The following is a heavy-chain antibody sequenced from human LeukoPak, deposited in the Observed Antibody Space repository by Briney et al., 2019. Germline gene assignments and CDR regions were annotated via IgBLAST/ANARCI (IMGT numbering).Heavy chain of an antibody. CDR1: GFTFSSYE. CDR2: ISSSGSTI. Sequence: GGSLRLSCAASGFTFSSYEMNWVRQAPGKGLEWVSHISSSGSTIYYADSVKGRFTISRDNAKNSLYLQMNSLRAEDTAVYYCARYYGVDIDYWGQGTLVTVSS. J-gene: IGHJ4*02. D-gene: IGHD3-10*01. CDR3: ARYYGVDIDY. V-gene: IGHV3-48*03.